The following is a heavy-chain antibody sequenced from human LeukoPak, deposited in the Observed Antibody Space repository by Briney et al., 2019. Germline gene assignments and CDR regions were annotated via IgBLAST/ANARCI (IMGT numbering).Heavy chain of an antibody. V-gene: IGHV3-53*01. J-gene: IGHJ3*02. CDR1: GFTAYRNY. Sequence: PGGSLRLSCAASGFTAYRNYMSWVRQAPGKGLEWVSVIYSGGVTYYADSVKGRFTISRDNSKNTLYLQMNSLRADDTAVYYCSGSSAYYPDAFDIWGQGTMVSVSS. CDR2: IYSGGVT. CDR3: SGSSAYYPDAFDI. D-gene: IGHD3-22*01.